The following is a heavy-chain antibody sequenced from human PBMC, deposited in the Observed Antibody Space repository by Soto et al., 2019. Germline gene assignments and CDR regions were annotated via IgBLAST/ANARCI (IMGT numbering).Heavy chain of an antibody. Sequence: VQSGAEVKKPGSSVKVSCKASGGTFSSYAFSWVRQAPGQGLEWMGGIIPLLATPNYAQKFQGRVTITADKPTSTAYMELSSLRSEDTAVYFCAGGRGASAGYYFDYWGQETLVTVSS. J-gene: IGHJ4*02. CDR1: GGTFSSYA. CDR2: IIPLLATP. V-gene: IGHV1-69*06. D-gene: IGHD6-13*01. CDR3: AGGRGASAGYYFDY.